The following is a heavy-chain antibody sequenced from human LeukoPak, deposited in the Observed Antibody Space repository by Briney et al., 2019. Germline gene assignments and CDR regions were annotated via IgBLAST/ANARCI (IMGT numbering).Heavy chain of an antibody. D-gene: IGHD6-13*01. J-gene: IGHJ4*02. CDR2: INHSGST. Sequence: PSETLSLTCAVYGGSFSGYYWSWIRQPPGKGLEWIGEINHSGSTNYSPSLKSRVTISVDTSKNQFSLELSSVTAADTAVYYCARRTSGQQLVRGRYFDYWGQGTLVTVSS. CDR1: GGSFSGYY. CDR3: ARRTSGQQLVRGRYFDY. V-gene: IGHV4-34*01.